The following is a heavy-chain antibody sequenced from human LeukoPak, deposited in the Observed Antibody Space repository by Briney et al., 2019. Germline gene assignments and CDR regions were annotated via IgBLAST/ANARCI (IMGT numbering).Heavy chain of an antibody. D-gene: IGHD1-26*01. CDR2: MNPDGGRT. V-gene: IGHV1-2*02. Sequence: ASVRVSCKASGYTFKDYYIHWVRQVPGQGLEWMGRMNPDGGRTDYAQNFQGRVTMTSDMSIDTAYLDLTRLTSDDTATYFCTRNLVGYDPFDIWGQGTLVTVSS. CDR1: GYTFKDYY. J-gene: IGHJ3*02. CDR3: TRNLVGYDPFDI.